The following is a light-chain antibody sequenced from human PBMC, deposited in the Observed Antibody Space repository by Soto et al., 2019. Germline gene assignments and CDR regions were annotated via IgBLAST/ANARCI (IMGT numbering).Light chain of an antibody. CDR2: EGR. CDR1: SSDVGSYNL. V-gene: IGLV2-23*01. CDR3: CSYAGSIPYV. Sequence: QSALTQPASVSGSPGQSITISCTGTSSDVGSYNLVSWYQQHPGKAPKLMIYEGRKRPSGVSNRFSGSKSGNTASLTISGLQAEDEADYYCCSYAGSIPYVFGTGTKLTVL. J-gene: IGLJ1*01.